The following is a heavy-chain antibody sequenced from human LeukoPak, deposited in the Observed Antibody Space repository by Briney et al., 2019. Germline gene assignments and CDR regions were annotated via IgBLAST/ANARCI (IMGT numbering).Heavy chain of an antibody. J-gene: IGHJ4*02. CDR2: INHDGRVT. CDR3: AKGTTISPPRRFDY. Sequence: PGGSLRLSCAASGFTISSSWMTWVRQAPGRGLEWVANINHDGRVTFYVDSVKGRFTTSRDNSKNTLYLQMSSLRAEDTAIYYCAKGTTISPPRRFDYWGQGTLVTVSS. CDR1: GFTISSSW. D-gene: IGHD3-3*01. V-gene: IGHV3-7*03.